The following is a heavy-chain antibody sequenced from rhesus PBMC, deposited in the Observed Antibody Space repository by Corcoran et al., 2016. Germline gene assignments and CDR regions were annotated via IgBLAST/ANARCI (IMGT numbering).Heavy chain of an antibody. V-gene: IGHV4-73*01. CDR1: GGSLSGYYY. Sequence: QVQLQQWGEGLVKPSETLSLTCAVYGGSLSGYYYWSWIRQPPGKGLEWIGYIYGNSSSTNSNPSLKNRCTISKDTSKNQFSLKLSSVTAADTAVYYCARVNWNYWLRGLDSWGQGVVVTVSS. CDR2: IYGNSSST. J-gene: IGHJ6*01. D-gene: IGHD1-26*01. CDR3: ARVNWNYWLRGLDS.